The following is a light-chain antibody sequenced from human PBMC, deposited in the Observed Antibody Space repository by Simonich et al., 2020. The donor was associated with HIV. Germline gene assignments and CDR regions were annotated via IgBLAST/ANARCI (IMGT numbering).Light chain of an antibody. Sequence: DIQLTQSPSFLSASVVDRVTITCRAIQGISSYLAWYQQKPGKAPKLLIYRASTLQSGVPSKFSGSGSGTEFTLTISSLQPEDFATYYCQHLNSFLPLTFGGGTKVEIK. CDR2: RAS. CDR1: QGISSY. CDR3: QHLNSFLPLT. J-gene: IGKJ4*01. V-gene: IGKV1-9*01.